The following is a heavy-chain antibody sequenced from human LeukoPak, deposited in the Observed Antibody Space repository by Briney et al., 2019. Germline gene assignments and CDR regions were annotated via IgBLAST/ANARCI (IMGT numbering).Heavy chain of an antibody. D-gene: IGHD6-19*01. CDR2: INSDGSST. CDR3: ARDRSASIAVVTAEIDY. J-gene: IGHJ4*02. CDR1: GFTFSSYE. V-gene: IGHV3-74*01. Sequence: GGSLRLSCAASGFTFSSYEMNWVRQAPGKGLEWVSRINSDGSSTNYADSVKGRFTISRDNAKNTLYLQMNGLRAEDTAVYYCARDRSASIAVVTAEIDYWGQGTLVTVSS.